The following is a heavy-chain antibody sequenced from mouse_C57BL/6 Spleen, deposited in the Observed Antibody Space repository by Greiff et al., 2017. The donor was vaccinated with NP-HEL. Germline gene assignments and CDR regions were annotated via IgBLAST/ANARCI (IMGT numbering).Heavy chain of an antibody. Sequence: EVQLQQSGPELVKPGASVKISCKASGYTFTDYYMNWVKQSHGKSLEWIGDINPNNGGTSYNQKFKGKATLTVDKSSSTAYMELRSLTSEDSAVYYCARWWGYDYVGYFDYWGQGTTLTVSS. CDR2: INPNNGGT. CDR3: ARWWGYDYVGYFDY. D-gene: IGHD2-4*01. V-gene: IGHV1-26*01. J-gene: IGHJ2*01. CDR1: GYTFTDYY.